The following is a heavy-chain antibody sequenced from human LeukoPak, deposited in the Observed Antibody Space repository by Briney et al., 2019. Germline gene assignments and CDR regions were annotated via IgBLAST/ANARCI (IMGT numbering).Heavy chain of an antibody. CDR3: ARDEGAYYGSGSYDSPEY. CDR2: INPKSGST. D-gene: IGHD3-10*01. Sequence: ASVKVSCKASGYTFTDYYIHWVRQAPGQGLEWLGWINPKSGSTNYAQKFQGRVTMTRDTSFTTAYLELSSLRSDDTAVFYCARDEGAYYGSGSYDSPEYWGQGTLVTVSP. J-gene: IGHJ4*02. CDR1: GYTFTDYY. V-gene: IGHV1-2*02.